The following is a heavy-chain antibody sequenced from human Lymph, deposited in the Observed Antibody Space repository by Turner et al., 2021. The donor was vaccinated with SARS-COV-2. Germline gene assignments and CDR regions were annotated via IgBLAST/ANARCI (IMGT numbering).Heavy chain of an antibody. V-gene: IGHV3-9*01. J-gene: IGHJ4*02. CDR2: IRWNSGSI. D-gene: IGHD6-6*01. CDR3: AKDRGGEQLVRLFDY. CDR1: GFTFDDYA. Sequence: EVQLVESGGGLVQPGRSLRLSCAASGFTFDDYAMHWVRQAPGKGLEGVAGIRWNSGSIGYAAAVKGRFTISRDNAKNSLYLKMNSLRAEDTAFYYCAKDRGGEQLVRLFDYWGQGTLVTVSS.